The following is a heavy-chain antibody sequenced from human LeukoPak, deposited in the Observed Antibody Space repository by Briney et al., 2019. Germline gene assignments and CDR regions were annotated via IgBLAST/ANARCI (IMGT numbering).Heavy chain of an antibody. CDR1: GYTFTGYY. Sequence: GASVKVSCKASGYTFTGYYMHWVRQAPGQGLEWMGWINPNSGGTNYAQKFQGRVTMTRDTSISTAYMELSRLRSDDTAVYYCARDARYYYDSSGYYARGEADYWGQGTLVTVSS. CDR3: ARDARYYYDSSGYYARGEADY. D-gene: IGHD3-22*01. J-gene: IGHJ4*02. CDR2: INPNSGGT. V-gene: IGHV1-2*02.